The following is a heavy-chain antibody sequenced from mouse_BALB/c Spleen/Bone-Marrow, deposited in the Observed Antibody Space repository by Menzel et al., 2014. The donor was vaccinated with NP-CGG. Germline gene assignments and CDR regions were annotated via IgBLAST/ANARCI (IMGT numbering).Heavy chain of an antibody. CDR3: ARARSTVITTWYFDV. Sequence: DLVKPGASGKPSCKASGYTFPSYWIKWIKQRPGQGLEWIGRFAPGSGNTYYNEMFKGKATLTVDTSSSTAYIQLSSLSSEDSAVYFCARARSTVITTWYFDVWGAGTTVTVSS. CDR1: GYTFPSYW. D-gene: IGHD2-4*01. V-gene: IGHV1S41*01. J-gene: IGHJ1*01. CDR2: FAPGSGNT.